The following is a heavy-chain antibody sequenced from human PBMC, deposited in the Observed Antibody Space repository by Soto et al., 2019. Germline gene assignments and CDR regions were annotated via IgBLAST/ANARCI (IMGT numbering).Heavy chain of an antibody. V-gene: IGHV1-69*01. Sequence: QVQLVQSGAEVKKPGSSVKVSCKASGNTLSSYTFTWVRQAPGKGFELLGGIIPILGTTDYAQKFQDRVTITADESTTTVYMELSGLTSEDTAMYYCARGYQPMLPFDYWGKGTLVTVSS. CDR1: GNTLSSYT. D-gene: IGHD2-2*01. CDR2: IIPILGTT. CDR3: ARGYQPMLPFDY. J-gene: IGHJ4*02.